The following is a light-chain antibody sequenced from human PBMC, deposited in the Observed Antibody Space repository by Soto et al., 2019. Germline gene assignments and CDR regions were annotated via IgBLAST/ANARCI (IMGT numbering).Light chain of an antibody. CDR1: QSDTNAY. J-gene: IGKJ4*01. CDR3: HYYGGP. Sequence: EMVVTQSPGTLSLSPGERATLSCRASQSDTNAYLTWYQQKPGQAPRLLIYGASTRATGIPDRFSGSGSGTDFTLTLRRVEPEDFAVSDCHYYGGPFGGGTKIEIK. V-gene: IGKV3-20*01. CDR2: GAS.